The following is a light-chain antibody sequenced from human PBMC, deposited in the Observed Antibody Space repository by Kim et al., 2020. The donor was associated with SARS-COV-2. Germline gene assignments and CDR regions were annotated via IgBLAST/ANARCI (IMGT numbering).Light chain of an antibody. CDR1: QTIGTN. CDR2: GAS. Sequence: IPMTQSPATLSVSPGDRATLSCRASQTIGTNLAWYQQKPDQVPRLLIYGASTRVTDIPARFSGSGSGTEFTLTISSLQSEDFAVYYCHQYDKWPTFGQGTKVDIK. J-gene: IGKJ1*01. V-gene: IGKV3-15*01. CDR3: HQYDKWPT.